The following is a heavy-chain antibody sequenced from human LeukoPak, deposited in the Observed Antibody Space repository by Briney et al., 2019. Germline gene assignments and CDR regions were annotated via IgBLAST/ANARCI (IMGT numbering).Heavy chain of an antibody. CDR3: ARDLFYDFWSGYYYYYMDV. CDR2: INPSGGST. Sequence: ASVKVSCKASGYTFTSYYMHWVRQAPGQGLEWMGIINPSGGSTSYAQKFQGRVTMTRDTSISTAYMELSRLRSDDTAVYYCARDLFYDFWSGYYYYYMDVWGKGTTVTVSS. J-gene: IGHJ6*03. V-gene: IGHV1-46*01. CDR1: GYTFTSYY. D-gene: IGHD3-3*01.